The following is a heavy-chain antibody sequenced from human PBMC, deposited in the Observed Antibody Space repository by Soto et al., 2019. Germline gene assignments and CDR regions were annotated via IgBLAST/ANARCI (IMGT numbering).Heavy chain of an antibody. CDR3: ATNPQESAY. CDR1: GFTFSSYA. CDR2: ISYDGSNK. D-gene: IGHD3-10*01. Sequence: PGGSLRLSCAASGFTFSSYAMHWVRQAPGKGLEWVAVISYDGSNKYYADSVKGRFTISRDNSKNTLYLQMNSLRAEDTAVYYCATNPQESAYWGQGTLVTVSS. J-gene: IGHJ4*02. V-gene: IGHV3-30*04.